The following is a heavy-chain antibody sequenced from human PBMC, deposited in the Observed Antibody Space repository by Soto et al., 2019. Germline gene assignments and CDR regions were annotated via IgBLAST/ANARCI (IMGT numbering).Heavy chain of an antibody. CDR2: ISGGGGST. D-gene: IGHD4-17*01. CDR3: AKATVTNYYYYYGMDV. CDR1: GFTFSSYA. Sequence: EVQLLESGGGLVQPGGSLRLSCAASGFTFSSYAMTWVRQATGKGLEWVSAISGGGGSTYYADSVKGRFTVSRDNSNDTLYLQMNSLRVEDTAVYYCAKATVTNYYYYYGMDVWGQGTTVTVSS. V-gene: IGHV3-23*01. J-gene: IGHJ6*02.